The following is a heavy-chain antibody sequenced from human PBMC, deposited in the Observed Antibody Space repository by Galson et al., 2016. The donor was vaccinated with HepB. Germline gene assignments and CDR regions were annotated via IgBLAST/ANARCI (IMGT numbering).Heavy chain of an antibody. D-gene: IGHD3-16*01. CDR1: GYTLSELS. Sequence: SVKVSCKVSGYTLSELSMHWVRQAPGKGPEWMGGFDPELGESIYAQRFQGRISMTEDTSTETAYMELSSLRSEDTAVYYCATDLTFGGVDYYFDSWGQGTLVTVSS. CDR3: ATDLTFGGVDYYFDS. J-gene: IGHJ4*02. CDR2: FDPELGES. V-gene: IGHV1-24*01.